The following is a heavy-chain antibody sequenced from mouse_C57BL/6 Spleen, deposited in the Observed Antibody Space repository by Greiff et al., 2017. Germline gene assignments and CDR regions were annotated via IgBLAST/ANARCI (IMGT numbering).Heavy chain of an antibody. CDR3: AREVYDGYGYWYFDV. CDR2: INYDGSST. CDR1: GFTFSDYY. J-gene: IGHJ1*03. Sequence: DVMLVESEGGLVQPGSSMKLSCTASGFTFSDYYMAWVRQVPEKGLEWVANINYDGSSTYYLDSLKSRFIISRDNAKNILYLQMSSLKSEDTATYYCAREVYDGYGYWYFDVWGTGTTVTVSS. D-gene: IGHD2-3*01. V-gene: IGHV5-16*01.